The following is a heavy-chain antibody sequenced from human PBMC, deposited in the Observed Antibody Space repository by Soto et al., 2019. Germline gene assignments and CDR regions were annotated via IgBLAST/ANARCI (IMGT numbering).Heavy chain of an antibody. CDR2: ISAYNGNT. Sequence: ASVKVSCKASGYTFTTYGISWVRQAPGQGLEWMGWISAYNGNTNYAQKLQGRVTMTTDTSTSTAYMELRSLRSDDTAVYYCARSEGRYHYYGMDVWGQGTTVTVSS. CDR3: ARSEGRYHYYGMDV. V-gene: IGHV1-18*01. J-gene: IGHJ6*02. CDR1: GYTFTTYG.